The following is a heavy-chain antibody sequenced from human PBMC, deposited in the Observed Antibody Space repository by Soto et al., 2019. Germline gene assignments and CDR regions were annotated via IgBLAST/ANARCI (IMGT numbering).Heavy chain of an antibody. CDR1: GYTFTSYG. Sequence: ASVKVSCKASGYTFTSYGISWVRQAPGQGLEWMGWISAYNGNTNYAQKLQGRVTMTTDTSTSTAYMELRSLRSDDTAVYYCASGIWLRPFQRWFDPWGQGTLVTVSS. CDR2: ISAYNGNT. V-gene: IGHV1-18*01. J-gene: IGHJ5*02. CDR3: ASGIWLRPFQRWFDP. D-gene: IGHD5-12*01.